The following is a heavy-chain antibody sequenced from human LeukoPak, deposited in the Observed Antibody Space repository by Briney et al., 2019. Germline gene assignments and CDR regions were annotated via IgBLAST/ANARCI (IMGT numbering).Heavy chain of an antibody. V-gene: IGHV4-30-2*01. CDR2: IYHSGST. CDR1: GGSISSGGYS. J-gene: IGHJ5*02. CDR3: ARAVSMIVVENAPQPNWFDP. D-gene: IGHD3-22*01. Sequence: KPSETLSLTCAVSGGSISSGGYSWSWIRQPPGKGLEWIGYIYHSGSTYYNPSLKSRVTISVDRSKNQFSLKLSSVTAADTAVYYCARAVSMIVVENAPQPNWFDPWGQGTLVTVSS.